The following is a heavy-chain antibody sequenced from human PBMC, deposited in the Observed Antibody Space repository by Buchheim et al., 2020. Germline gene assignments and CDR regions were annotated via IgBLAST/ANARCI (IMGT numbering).Heavy chain of an antibody. V-gene: IGHV4-34*01. CDR2: INHSGST. CDR3: ASSGLNIVGATYFDY. D-gene: IGHD1-26*01. J-gene: IGHJ4*02. CDR1: GGSFSGYY. Sequence: QVQLQQWGAGLLKPSETLSLTCAVYGGSFSGYYWSWIRQPPGKGLEWIGEINHSGSTNYNPSLKSQVTISVDTSKNQFSLKRSSVTAAETAVYYCASSGLNIVGATYFDYWGQGTL.